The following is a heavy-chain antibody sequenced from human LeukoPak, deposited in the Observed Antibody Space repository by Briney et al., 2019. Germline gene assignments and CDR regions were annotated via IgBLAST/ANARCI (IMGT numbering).Heavy chain of an antibody. CDR2: ITTSRDQ. Sequence: GGSLRLPCAASGFIFSDYSMGWVRQAPGKGLEWVSSITTSRDQYHADSVKGRFTVSRDNAKSSVYLQMNSLRADDTAVYYCARDSYCPNDVCYDYWGQGILVTVS. D-gene: IGHD2-8*01. V-gene: IGHV3-21*06. CDR3: ARDSYCPNDVCYDY. J-gene: IGHJ4*02. CDR1: GFIFSDYS.